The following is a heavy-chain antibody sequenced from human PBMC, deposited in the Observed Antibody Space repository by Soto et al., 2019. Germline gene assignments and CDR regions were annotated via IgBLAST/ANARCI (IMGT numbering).Heavy chain of an antibody. D-gene: IGHD2-15*01. CDR3: TTGSVEGI. V-gene: IGHV3-15*07. CDR2: IKTSAGGGAT. Sequence: EVQLVESAGGLVKPGGSLRLSCVAPGFPLNEAWMNWVRQAPGEGLEWVGRIKTSAGGGATDYAAPVQGRFTISRDDSKNALYLHMNSRRTEDTAIYYCTTGSVEGIWGQGTTVTVSS. J-gene: IGHJ6*02. CDR1: GFPLNEAW.